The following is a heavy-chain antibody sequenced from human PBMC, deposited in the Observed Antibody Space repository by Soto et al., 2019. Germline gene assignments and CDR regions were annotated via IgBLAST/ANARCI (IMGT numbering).Heavy chain of an antibody. D-gene: IGHD6-13*01. J-gene: IGHJ6*02. V-gene: IGHV3-7*01. Sequence: PGGSLRLSCAASGFTFSNYWMSWVRQAPGKGLEWVANIKQDGSDNYYVDSVKGRFTTSRDNTKNSFYLQMNSLRAEDTAVCYCARAVADSSSWSSYYYYYGMDVWGQGTTVTVSS. CDR3: ARAVADSSSWSSYYYYYGMDV. CDR2: IKQDGSDN. CDR1: GFTFSNYW.